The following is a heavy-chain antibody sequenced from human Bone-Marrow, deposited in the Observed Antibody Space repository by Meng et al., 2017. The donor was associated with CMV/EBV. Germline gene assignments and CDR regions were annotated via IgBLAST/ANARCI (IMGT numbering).Heavy chain of an antibody. D-gene: IGHD4-11*01. J-gene: IGHJ4*02. CDR2: IIPIFGTA. CDR3: ARGGDYSNSVDY. Sequence: SVKVSCKASGGTFSSYAISWVRQAPGQGLEWMGGIIPIFGTANYAQKFQGRVTITTDESTSTAYMELSRLRSDDTAVYYCARGGDYSNSVDYWGQGTLVTVSS. V-gene: IGHV1-69*05. CDR1: GGTFSSYA.